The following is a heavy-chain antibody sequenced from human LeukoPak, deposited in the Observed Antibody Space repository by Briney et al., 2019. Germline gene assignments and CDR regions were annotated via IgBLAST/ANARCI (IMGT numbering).Heavy chain of an antibody. Sequence: PGGSLRLSCAASGFAFSSYGMHWVRQAPGKGLEWVAFIRYDGSNKYYADSVKGRFTISRDNSKNTLYLQMNSLRAEDTAVYYCARGRYAGPYYDHPNFDYWGQGTLVTVSS. V-gene: IGHV3-30*02. CDR1: GFAFSSYG. J-gene: IGHJ4*02. CDR2: IRYDGSNK. D-gene: IGHD3-22*01. CDR3: ARGRYAGPYYDHPNFDY.